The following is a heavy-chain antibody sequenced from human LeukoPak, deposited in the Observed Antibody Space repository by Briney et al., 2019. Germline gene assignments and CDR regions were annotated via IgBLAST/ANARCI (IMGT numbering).Heavy chain of an antibody. Sequence: GGSLRLSCAASGFTFSSYAMSWVRQAPGKGLEWVSAISGSGGITSYADSVKGRFTISRDNSKNTLYLQMNSLRAEDTAVYYCAKCIVGATAPFDYWGQGTLVTVSS. V-gene: IGHV3-23*01. CDR3: AKCIVGATAPFDY. CDR1: GFTFSSYA. J-gene: IGHJ4*02. D-gene: IGHD1-26*01. CDR2: ISGSGGIT.